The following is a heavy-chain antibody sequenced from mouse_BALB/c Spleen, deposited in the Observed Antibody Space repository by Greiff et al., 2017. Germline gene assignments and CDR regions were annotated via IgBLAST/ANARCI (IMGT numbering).Heavy chain of an antibody. V-gene: IGHV5-6*01. Sequence: EVKVVESGGDLVKPGGSLKLSCAASGFTFSSYGMSWVRQTPDKRLEWVATISSGGSYTYYPDSVKGRFTISRDNAKNTLYLQMSSLKSEDTAMYYCARGGITTPYYAMDYWGQGTSVTVSS. CDR1: GFTFSSYG. D-gene: IGHD2-4*01. J-gene: IGHJ4*01. CDR2: ISSGGSYT. CDR3: ARGGITTPYYAMDY.